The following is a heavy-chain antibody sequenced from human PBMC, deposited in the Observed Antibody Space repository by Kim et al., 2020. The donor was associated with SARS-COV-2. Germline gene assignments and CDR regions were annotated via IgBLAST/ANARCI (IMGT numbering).Heavy chain of an antibody. CDR1: GFTFSSYW. J-gene: IGHJ6*02. V-gene: IGHV3-74*01. Sequence: GGSLRLSCAASGFTFSSYWMHWVRQAPGKGLVWVSRINSDGSSTSYADSVKGRVTISRDNAKNTLYLQMNSLRAEDTAVYYCVMDGYYYGMDVWGQGTTVTVSS. CDR3: VMDGYYYGMDV. CDR2: INSDGSST. D-gene: IGHD3-16*01.